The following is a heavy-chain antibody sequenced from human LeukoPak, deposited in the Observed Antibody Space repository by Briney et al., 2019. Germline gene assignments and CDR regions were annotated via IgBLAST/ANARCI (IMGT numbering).Heavy chain of an antibody. CDR2: IYYSGST. Sequence: SHTLSLTCTVSGGSISSGGYYWSWIRQHPGKALEWIGYIYYSGSTYYNPSLKSRVTISVDTSKNQFSLKVSSVTDADTAVYYCARANYYGSGSYYTVFDYWGQGTLVTVSS. J-gene: IGHJ4*02. V-gene: IGHV4-31*03. D-gene: IGHD3-10*01. CDR1: GGSISSGGYY. CDR3: ARANYYGSGSYYTVFDY.